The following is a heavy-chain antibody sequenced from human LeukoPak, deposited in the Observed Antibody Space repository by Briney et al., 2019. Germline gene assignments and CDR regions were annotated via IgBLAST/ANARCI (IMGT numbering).Heavy chain of an antibody. Sequence: SETLSLTCTVSGGSITSSSYYWGWIRQPPGKGLEWIGSIYYSGDTHYNPSLKSRVTISTDTSKNQFSLKLRSVTAADTAVYYCARVSYSSSWSKGLYYYYYYMDVWGKGTTVTVSS. J-gene: IGHJ6*03. CDR3: ARVSYSSSWSKGLYYYYYYMDV. CDR2: IYYSGDT. D-gene: IGHD6-13*01. CDR1: GGSITSSSYY. V-gene: IGHV4-39*07.